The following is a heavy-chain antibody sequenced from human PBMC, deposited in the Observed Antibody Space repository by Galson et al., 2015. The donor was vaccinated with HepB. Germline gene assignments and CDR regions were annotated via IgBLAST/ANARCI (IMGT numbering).Heavy chain of an antibody. V-gene: IGHV4-59*08. D-gene: IGHD2-2*02. CDR3: ARHGCSSTSCYTYDAFDI. J-gene: IGHJ3*02. CDR1: GGSISRYY. Sequence: TLSLTCTVSGGSISRYYWSRIRQPPGKGLEWIGYIYYSGSTNYNPSLKSRVTISVDTSKNQFSLKLSSVTAADTAVYYCARHGCSSTSCYTYDAFDIWGQGTMVTVSS. CDR2: IYYSGST.